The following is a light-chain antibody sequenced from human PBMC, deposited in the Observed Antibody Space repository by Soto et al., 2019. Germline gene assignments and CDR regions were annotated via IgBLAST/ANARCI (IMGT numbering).Light chain of an antibody. CDR2: DVN. J-gene: IGLJ7*01. V-gene: IGLV7-46*01. Sequence: QAVVTQEPSLTVSPGGTVNLTGGSSTGAVTSGHYPYWFQVKPGQAPRTLLYDVNNKHSWTPARFSGSLLGGKAALTLSGAQPEDEADYYCMLSYSGPAIFGRGTQLTVL. CDR3: MLSYSGPAI. CDR1: TGAVTSGHY.